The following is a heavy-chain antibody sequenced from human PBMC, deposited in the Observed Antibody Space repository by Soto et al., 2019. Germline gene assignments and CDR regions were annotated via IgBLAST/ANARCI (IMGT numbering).Heavy chain of an antibody. CDR1: GFTFSSYA. CDR3: ATPYCSSTSCYTLEFYYYGMDV. Sequence: GSLRLSCAASGFTFSSYAMSWVRQAPGKGLEWVSAISGSGGSTYYADSVKGRFTISRDNSKNTLYLQMNSLRAEDTAVYYCATPYCSSTSCYTLEFYYYGMDVWGQWTTVTVSS. D-gene: IGHD2-2*02. V-gene: IGHV3-23*01. CDR2: ISGSGGST. J-gene: IGHJ6*02.